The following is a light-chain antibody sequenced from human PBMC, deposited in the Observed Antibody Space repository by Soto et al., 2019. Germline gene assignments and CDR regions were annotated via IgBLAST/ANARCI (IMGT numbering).Light chain of an antibody. J-gene: IGKJ1*01. Sequence: EMVMTQSPATLSLSPKQGATLSCRASQSVSSKLAWYQQRPGQAPRLLIYSASTRATGIPARFSGSGSGTEFTLTISSLQSEDFAVYYCHQYNQWRTWTFGQGTKVDIK. CDR3: HQYNQWRTWT. CDR1: QSVSSK. CDR2: SAS. V-gene: IGKV3-15*01.